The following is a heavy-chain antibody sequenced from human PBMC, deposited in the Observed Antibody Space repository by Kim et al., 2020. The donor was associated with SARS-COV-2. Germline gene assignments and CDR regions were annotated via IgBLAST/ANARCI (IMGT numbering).Heavy chain of an antibody. D-gene: IGHD2-15*01. J-gene: IGHJ4*02. CDR2: IYYSGST. CDR1: GGSIGSSSYY. Sequence: SETLSLTCTVSGGSIGSSSYYWGWIRQPPGKGLEWIGSIYYSGSTYYNPSLKSRVTISVDTSKNQFSLKLSSVTAADTAVYYCARHRRAAPFDYWGQGTLVTVSS. CDR3: ARHRRAAPFDY. V-gene: IGHV4-39*01.